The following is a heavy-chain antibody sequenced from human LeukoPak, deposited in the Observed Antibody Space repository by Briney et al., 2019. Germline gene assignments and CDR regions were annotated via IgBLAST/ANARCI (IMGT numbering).Heavy chain of an antibody. CDR1: GFTFSSYE. Sequence: GGSLRLSCAASGFTFSSYEMNWVRQAPGKGLEWVSYISSSSSYIYYADSVKGRFTISRDNAKNSLYLQMNSLRAEDTAVYYCASWPTVDTAMVLGVWGQGTLVTVSS. V-gene: IGHV3-21*05. J-gene: IGHJ4*02. CDR2: ISSSSSYI. CDR3: ASWPTVDTAMVLGV. D-gene: IGHD5-18*01.